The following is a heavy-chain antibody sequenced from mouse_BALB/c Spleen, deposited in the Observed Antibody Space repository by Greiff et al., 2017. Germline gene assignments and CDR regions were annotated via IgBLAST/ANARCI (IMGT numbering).Heavy chain of an antibody. CDR1: GYSITSDYA. J-gene: IGHJ3*01. Sequence: EVQGVESGPGLVKPSQSLSLTCTVTGYSITSDYAWNWIRQFPGNKLEWMGYISYSGSTSYNPSLKSRISITRDTSKNQFFLQLNSVTTEDTATYYCARTFSPAWFAYWGQGTLVTVSA. CDR3: ARTFSPAWFAY. D-gene: IGHD6-2*01. CDR2: ISYSGST. V-gene: IGHV3-2*02.